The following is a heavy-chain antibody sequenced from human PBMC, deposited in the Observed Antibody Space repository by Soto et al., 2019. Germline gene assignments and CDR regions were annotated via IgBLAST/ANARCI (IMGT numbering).Heavy chain of an antibody. CDR3: ARDRHSSSSGYFEY. CDR1: CGSVISGSYY. CDR2: IYYSGST. Sequence: SETLSLTCTFSCGSVISGSYYWSWIRQPPGKGLEWIGYIYYSGSTNYNPSLKSRFTISRDNAKNTVSLQMNSLRAEDTAVYYCARDRHSSSSGYFEYWGQGTLVTVSS. D-gene: IGHD6-6*01. V-gene: IGHV4-61*01. J-gene: IGHJ4*02.